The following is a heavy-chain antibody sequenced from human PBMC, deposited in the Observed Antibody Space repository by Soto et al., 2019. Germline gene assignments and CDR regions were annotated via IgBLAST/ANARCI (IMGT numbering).Heavy chain of an antibody. CDR3: ARGLDYYYISGYYGYYYYGIDV. CDR2: INHSGST. D-gene: IGHD3-22*01. Sequence: QVQLQQWGAGLLKPSETLSLTCAVYGGSFSGYYWSWIRQPPGKGLERIGGINHSGSTNYNPSLKSRVTISVDTSKNQFSLKLSSVTAADTAVYYCARGLDYYYISGYYGYYYYGIDVWGQGTTVTVSS. CDR1: GGSFSGYY. V-gene: IGHV4-34*01. J-gene: IGHJ6*02.